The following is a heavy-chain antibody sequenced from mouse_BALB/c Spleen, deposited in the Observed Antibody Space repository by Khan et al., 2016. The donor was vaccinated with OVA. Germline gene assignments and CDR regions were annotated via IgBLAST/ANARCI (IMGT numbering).Heavy chain of an antibody. J-gene: IGHJ3*01. CDR3: VRGRTY. Sequence: QLQESGPGLVKPSQSLSLTCTVTGYSITSDYAWNWIRQFPGNKLEWMGYINYSGDTSKNPSLKGRMSISRDTSKNQFFLQLNSVTTEDTATYYCVRGRTYWGQGTLVTVSA. CDR1: GYSITSDYA. V-gene: IGHV3-2*02. CDR2: INYSGDT.